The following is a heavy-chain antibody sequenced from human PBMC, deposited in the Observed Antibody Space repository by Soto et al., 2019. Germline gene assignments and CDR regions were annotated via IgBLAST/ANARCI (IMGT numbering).Heavy chain of an antibody. D-gene: IGHD1-26*01. CDR3: ARQNVWVIETYYSAVDV. V-gene: IGHV2-26*01. CDR2: IFSDDDK. CDR1: GFSLSNVRMG. Sequence: QVTLKESGPVLVKPTETLTLTCTVSGFSLSNVRMGVSWIRQPPGKALEWIAHIFSDDDKSYNTSLNTRLTTAKDYSKSQVVLTITNMKPEVTGTYYCARQNVWVIETYYSAVDVCGQVATVTVSS. J-gene: IGHJ6*02.